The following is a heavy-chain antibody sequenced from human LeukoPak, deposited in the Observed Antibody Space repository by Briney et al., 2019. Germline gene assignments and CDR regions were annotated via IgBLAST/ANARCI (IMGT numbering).Heavy chain of an antibody. J-gene: IGHJ4*02. D-gene: IGHD3-16*02. Sequence: GGSLRLSCAASGFTFSSYAMSWVRQAPGKGLEWVSAFSGSGGDTYYADSVKGRFTISRDNSKNTLYLQMNSPRAEDTAVYYCARPLLGELSLSTFDYWGQGTLVTVSS. CDR1: GFTFSSYA. CDR3: ARPLLGELSLSTFDY. CDR2: FSGSGGDT. V-gene: IGHV3-23*01.